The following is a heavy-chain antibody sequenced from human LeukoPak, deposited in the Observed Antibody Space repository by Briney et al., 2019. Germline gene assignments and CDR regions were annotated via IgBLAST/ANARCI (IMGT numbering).Heavy chain of an antibody. V-gene: IGHV3-30*04. Sequence: PGRSLRLSCAASGFTFSSYAMHWVRQAPGKGLGWVAVISYDGSNKYYADSVKGRFTISRDNSKNTLYLQMNSLRAEDTAVYYCERASRGMDVWGQGTTVTVSS. J-gene: IGHJ6*02. CDR2: ISYDGSNK. CDR3: ERASRGMDV. CDR1: GFTFSSYA.